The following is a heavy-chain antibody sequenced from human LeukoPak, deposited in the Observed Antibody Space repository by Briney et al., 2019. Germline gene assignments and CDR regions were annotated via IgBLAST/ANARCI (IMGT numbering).Heavy chain of an antibody. CDR1: GFNDSSNY. CDR3: AMEHWDGYNPIIDY. V-gene: IGHV3-53*01. D-gene: IGHD5-24*01. J-gene: IGHJ4*02. CDR2: IYSAGNT. Sequence: HAGGSLRLSCAASGFNDSSNYMRCVRQAPGEGLEWVSVIYSAGNTYFADSVKGRFTISRDDSKITLYLQMNSLRAEDTAVYYCAMEHWDGYNPIIDYWGQGTLVTVSS.